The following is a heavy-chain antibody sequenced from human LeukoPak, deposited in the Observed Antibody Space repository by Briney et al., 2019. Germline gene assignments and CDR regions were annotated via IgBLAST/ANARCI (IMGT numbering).Heavy chain of an antibody. CDR1: GGSFSGYY. CDR3: ARGLLRRSFDS. J-gene: IGHJ4*02. D-gene: IGHD3-10*01. CDR2: INHSGST. V-gene: IGHV4-34*01. Sequence: SETLSLTCAVYGGSFSGYYWSWIRQPPGKGLEWIGEINHSGSTNYNPSLKSRVTISVDTSKNQFSLKLSSVTAADTAVYYCARGLLRRSFDSWGQGTLVTVSS.